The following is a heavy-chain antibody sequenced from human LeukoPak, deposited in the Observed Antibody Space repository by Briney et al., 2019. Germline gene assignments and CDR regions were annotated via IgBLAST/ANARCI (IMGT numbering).Heavy chain of an antibody. Sequence: SETLSLTCTVSGGSISSHYWSWIRQPPGKGLEWIGYIYYSGSTNYNPSLKSRVTISVDTSKNQFSLKLSSVTAADTAVYYCARSPYYYDSSGYYGYRVGYFDYWGQGTLVTVSS. CDR2: IYYSGST. CDR3: ARSPYYYDSSGYYGYRVGYFDY. V-gene: IGHV4-59*11. CDR1: GGSISSHY. J-gene: IGHJ4*02. D-gene: IGHD3-22*01.